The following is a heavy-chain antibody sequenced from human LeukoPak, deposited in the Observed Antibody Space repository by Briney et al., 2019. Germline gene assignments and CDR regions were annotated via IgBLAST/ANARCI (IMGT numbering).Heavy chain of an antibody. Sequence: KPSETLSLTCSVSGGSISSYHWTWIRQPPGQGLEWFGYIYYSGDTNYNPSLKSRVTISLDTSKNQFSLMLSSVTAADTAVYYCARSPTYWSESNGYPRGYDYWGQGTLVTVSS. J-gene: IGHJ4*02. CDR3: ARSPTYWSESNGYPRGYDY. CDR2: IYYSGDT. V-gene: IGHV4-59*01. CDR1: GGSISSYH. D-gene: IGHD3-22*01.